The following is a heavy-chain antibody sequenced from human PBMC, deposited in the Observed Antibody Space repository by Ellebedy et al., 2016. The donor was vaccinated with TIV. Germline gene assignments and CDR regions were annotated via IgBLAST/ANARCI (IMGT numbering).Heavy chain of an antibody. CDR3: ARGSGWYYFDY. V-gene: IGHV3-48*02. CDR2: ISSSSNTI. D-gene: IGHD6-19*01. Sequence: GESLKISCAASGFTFSSYSMNWVRQAPGKGLEWVSYISSSSNTIYYADSVKGRFTISRDNAKNSLYLQMNSLREEDTAGYYCARGSGWYYFDYWGQGTLVTVSS. CDR1: GFTFSSYS. J-gene: IGHJ4*02.